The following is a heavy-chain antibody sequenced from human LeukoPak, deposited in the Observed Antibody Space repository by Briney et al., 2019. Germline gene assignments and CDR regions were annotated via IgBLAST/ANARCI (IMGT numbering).Heavy chain of an antibody. D-gene: IGHD1-26*01. CDR3: ARDRSGSYYYYYYYMDV. CDR1: GFTFYDYG. Sequence: GGSLRLSCAASGFTFYDYGMSWVRQAPGRGLEWVSGFIWDGGSTGYADSVKGRFTISGDNAKNSRYLQMNSLRAEDTAWYYCARDRSGSYYYYYYYMDVSGKGTTVTVSS. CDR2: FIWDGGST. V-gene: IGHV3-20*04. J-gene: IGHJ6*03.